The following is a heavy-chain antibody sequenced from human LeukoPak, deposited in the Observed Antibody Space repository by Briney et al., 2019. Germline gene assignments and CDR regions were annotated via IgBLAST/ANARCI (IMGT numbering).Heavy chain of an antibody. Sequence: QPGRSLRLPRAASGFTFDDYAMHWVRQAPGKGLVWVSRIRSDGSDTRYAESVKGRFTISRDNAKNTLYLKMNSLRAEDTTVYYCAKQDTAMVKPQYYFDYWGQGTLVTVSS. CDR3: AKQDTAMVKPQYYFDY. CDR2: IRSDGSDT. V-gene: IGHV3-9*01. D-gene: IGHD5-18*01. J-gene: IGHJ4*02. CDR1: GFTFDDYA.